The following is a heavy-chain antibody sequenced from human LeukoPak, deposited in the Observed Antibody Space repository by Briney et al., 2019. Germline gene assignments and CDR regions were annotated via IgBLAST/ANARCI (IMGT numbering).Heavy chain of an antibody. J-gene: IGHJ4*02. CDR1: GFTFSSYA. D-gene: IGHD1-26*01. CDR2: ISGSGGST. V-gene: IGHV3-23*01. CDR3: AKDVGFKLEYYFDY. Sequence: GWSLRLSCAASGFTFSSYAMSCVRQAPGKGLEWVSAISGSGGSTYYADSVKGRFTISRDNSKNTLYLQMNSLRAEDTAVYYCAKDVGFKLEYYFDYWGQGTLVTVSS.